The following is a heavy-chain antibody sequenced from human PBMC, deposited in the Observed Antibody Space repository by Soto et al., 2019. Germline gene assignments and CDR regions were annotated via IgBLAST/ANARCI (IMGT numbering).Heavy chain of an antibody. CDR2: ISGSGGST. CDR1: EFRSRRRA. V-gene: IGHV3-23*01. CDR3: AKGAAYSDYDYAGYY. J-gene: IGHJ4*01. D-gene: IGHD5-12*01. Sequence: SEFRSRRRAVSWVLKKQEKGLEWVSAISGSGGSTYYADSVKGRFTISRDNSKNTLYLQMNSLRAEDTAVYYCAKGAAYSDYDYAGYYWGHGTLVTVSS.